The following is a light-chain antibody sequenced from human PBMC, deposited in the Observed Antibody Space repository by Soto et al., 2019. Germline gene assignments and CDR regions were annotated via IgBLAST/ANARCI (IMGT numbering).Light chain of an antibody. CDR1: QSFSGM. Sequence: DIQMTQSPYTLSASVGDRVTITCRASQSFSGMLAWYQQKPGKAPKLLIYDASSLESGVPSRFSGSGSGTEFTLTISSLQPDDFATYYCQQYHSYSTFGQGTKLEIK. J-gene: IGKJ2*01. CDR2: DAS. V-gene: IGKV1-5*01. CDR3: QQYHSYST.